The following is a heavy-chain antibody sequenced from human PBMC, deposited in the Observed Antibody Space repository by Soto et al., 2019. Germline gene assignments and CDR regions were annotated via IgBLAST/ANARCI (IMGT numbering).Heavy chain of an antibody. CDR3: AKDMPAAGSLGIDY. D-gene: IGHD6-13*01. J-gene: IGHJ4*02. V-gene: IGHV3-30*18. CDR2: ISYDGSNK. Sequence: QVQLVESVGGVVQPGRSLRLSCAASGFTFSSYGMHWVRQAPGKGLEWVAVISYDGSNKYYADSVKDRFTISRDNSKNTLYLQMNSLRAEDTAVYYCAKDMPAAGSLGIDYWGQGTLVTVSS. CDR1: GFTFSSYG.